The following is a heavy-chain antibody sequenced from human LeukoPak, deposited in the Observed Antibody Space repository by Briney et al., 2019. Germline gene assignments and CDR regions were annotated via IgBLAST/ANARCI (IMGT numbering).Heavy chain of an antibody. CDR1: GFTFSSYW. Sequence: GGSLRLSCAASGFTFSSYWMIWVRKAPGKGLEWVANIKHDGSEKYYVDSVKGRFTVSRDNAKNSLFLQMNSLRAEDTAVYYCAKDGGNSGYFDYWGQGTLVTVSS. CDR2: IKHDGSEK. D-gene: IGHD4-23*01. J-gene: IGHJ4*02. V-gene: IGHV3-7*01. CDR3: AKDGGNSGYFDY.